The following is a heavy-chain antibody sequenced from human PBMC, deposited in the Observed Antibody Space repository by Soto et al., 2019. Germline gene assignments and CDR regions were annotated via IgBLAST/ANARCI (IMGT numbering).Heavy chain of an antibody. D-gene: IGHD3-22*01. V-gene: IGHV4-4*02. J-gene: IGHJ4*02. CDR2: IYHSETT. Sequence: QVHLQESGPVLLKPSGTLSLTCAVSGGSISSSNWWSWVRQPPEKVLDWIVKIYHSETTTFNPSLKSRVTMSIDKSKNQSSLTLGPVIAADTAIYYCAGGYDSSSAFDYWGQGTLVTVSS. CDR3: AGGYDSSSAFDY. CDR1: GGSISSSNW.